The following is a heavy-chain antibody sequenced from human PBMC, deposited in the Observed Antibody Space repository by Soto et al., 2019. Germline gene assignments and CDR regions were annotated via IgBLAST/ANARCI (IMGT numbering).Heavy chain of an antibody. J-gene: IGHJ4*02. CDR3: ASSLYSSGWAYFAY. CDR2: IWYDGSNK. Sequence: GGSRRLSWAASGFTFSSYGMHWVRQAPGKGLEWVAVIWYDGSNKYYADSVKGRFTISRDNSKNTLYLQMNSLRAEDTAVYYCASSLYSSGWAYFAYWGQGTLVPVSS. D-gene: IGHD6-19*01. V-gene: IGHV3-33*01. CDR1: GFTFSSYG.